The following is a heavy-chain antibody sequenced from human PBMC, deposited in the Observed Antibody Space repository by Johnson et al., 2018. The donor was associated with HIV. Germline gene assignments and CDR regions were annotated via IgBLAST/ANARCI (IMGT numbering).Heavy chain of an antibody. CDR1: GFTFSSYA. Sequence: VQLVESGGGVVQPGRSLRLSCAASGFTFSSYAMHWVRQAPGKGLEWVAVILYDGSNKYYADSVKGRFTISRANSKNTLYLQMNSLRAEDTAVYYCARAGANYYYDSSGYGAFDIWGQGTMVTVSS. D-gene: IGHD3-22*01. V-gene: IGHV3-30-3*01. CDR2: ILYDGSNK. J-gene: IGHJ3*02. CDR3: ARAGANYYYDSSGYGAFDI.